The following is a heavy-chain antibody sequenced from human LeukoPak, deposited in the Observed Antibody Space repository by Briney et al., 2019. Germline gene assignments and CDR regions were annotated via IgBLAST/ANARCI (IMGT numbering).Heavy chain of an antibody. D-gene: IGHD3-3*01. CDR3: ARGAHFWSGYYPYYFDY. CDR2: IYYSGST. CDR1: GGSLSSGDYY. V-gene: IGHV4-30-4*08. J-gene: IGHJ4*02. Sequence: SETLSLTCTVSGGSLSSGDYYWSWIRQPPGKGLEWIGYIYYSGSTYYNPSLKSRVTISVDTSKNQFSLKLSSVTAADTAVYYCARGAHFWSGYYPYYFDYWGQGTLVTVSS.